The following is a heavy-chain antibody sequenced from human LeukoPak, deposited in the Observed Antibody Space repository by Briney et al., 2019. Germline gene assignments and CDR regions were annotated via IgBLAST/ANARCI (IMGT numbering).Heavy chain of an antibody. CDR1: GFTFDDYA. Sequence: PGGSLRLSCAASGFTFDDYAMHWVRQAPGKGLEWVSLISGDGGSTYYADSVKGRFTISTDNSKNSLYLQMNSLRTEDTALYYCAKGAWSFGYFDYWGQGTLVTVSS. V-gene: IGHV3-43*02. D-gene: IGHD3-3*01. CDR2: ISGDGGST. CDR3: AKGAWSFGYFDY. J-gene: IGHJ4*02.